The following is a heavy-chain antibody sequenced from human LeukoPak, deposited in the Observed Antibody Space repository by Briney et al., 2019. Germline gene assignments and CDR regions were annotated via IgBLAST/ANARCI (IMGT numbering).Heavy chain of an antibody. CDR2: IRCDGSNK. D-gene: IGHD1-26*01. CDR3: AKDREPLVGDDYFDY. CDR1: GFTFSSYG. J-gene: IGHJ4*02. Sequence: GGSLRLSCAASGFTFSSYGMAWVRQAPGKGLEWVAFIRCDGSNKYYADSVKGRFTISRHNSKNTLYLQMNSLRAEDTAVYYCAKDREPLVGDDYFDYWGQGNLVTVSS. V-gene: IGHV3-30*02.